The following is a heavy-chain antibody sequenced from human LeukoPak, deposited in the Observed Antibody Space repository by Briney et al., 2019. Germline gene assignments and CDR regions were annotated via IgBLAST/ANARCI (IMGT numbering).Heavy chain of an antibody. CDR2: IRSKANSYAT. J-gene: IGHJ4*02. Sequence: PGGSLRLSCAASGFTFSGSAMHWVRQASGKGLEWVGRIRSKANSYATAYAASVKGRFTISRDDSKNTAYLQMNSLKTEDTAVYYCTSRVVVTANLLDYFDYWGQGTLVTISS. CDR3: TSRVVVTANLLDYFDY. V-gene: IGHV3-73*01. CDR1: GFTFSGSA. D-gene: IGHD2-21*02.